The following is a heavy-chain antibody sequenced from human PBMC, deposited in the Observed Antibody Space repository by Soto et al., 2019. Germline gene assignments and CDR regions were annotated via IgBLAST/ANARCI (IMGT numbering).Heavy chain of an antibody. Sequence: NPSETLSLTCTVSGGSISSYYWSWIRQPAGKGLEWIGRIYTSGSTNYNPSLKSRVTMSVDTSKNQFSLKLSSVTAADTAVYYCARDTGHYYDSSGYRNWFDPWGQGTLVTVSS. D-gene: IGHD3-22*01. CDR3: ARDTGHYYDSSGYRNWFDP. CDR2: IYTSGST. CDR1: GGSISSYY. J-gene: IGHJ5*02. V-gene: IGHV4-4*07.